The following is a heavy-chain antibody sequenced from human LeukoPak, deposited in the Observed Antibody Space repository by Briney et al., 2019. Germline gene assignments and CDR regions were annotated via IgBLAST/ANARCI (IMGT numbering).Heavy chain of an antibody. CDR2: ISSSSSTI. CDR1: GFTFSSYS. CDR3: ARDGWGRYDFWSGYLY. D-gene: IGHD3-3*01. Sequence: PGGSLRPSCAASGFTFSSYSMNWVRQAPGKGLEWLSYISSSSSTIYYADSVKGRFTISRDNAKNSLYLQMNSLRAEDTALYYCARDGWGRYDFWSGYLYWGQGTLVTVSS. J-gene: IGHJ4*02. V-gene: IGHV3-48*01.